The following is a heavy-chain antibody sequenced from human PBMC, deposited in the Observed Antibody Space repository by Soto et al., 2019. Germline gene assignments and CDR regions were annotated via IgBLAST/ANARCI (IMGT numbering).Heavy chain of an antibody. J-gene: IGHJ4*02. V-gene: IGHV1-69*13. CDR3: ARDDPKPRDPSVVLRFLEWTR. Sequence: ASVKVSCKASGGTFSSYAISWVRQAPGQGLEWMGGIIPIFGTANYAQKFQGRVTITADESTSTAYMELSSLRSEDTAVYYCARDDPKPRDPSVVLRFLEWTRWGQGTLVTVSS. CDR2: IIPIFGTA. CDR1: GGTFSSYA. D-gene: IGHD3-3*01.